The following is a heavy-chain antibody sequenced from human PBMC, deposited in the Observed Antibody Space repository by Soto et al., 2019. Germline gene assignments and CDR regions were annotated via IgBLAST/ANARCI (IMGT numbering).Heavy chain of an antibody. CDR3: ASLKFDRDLFFDF. J-gene: IGHJ4*02. CDR1: TFTVSINC. D-gene: IGHD3-10*01. V-gene: IGHV3-66*01. CDR2: IYSGGST. Sequence: QPGRSLRLSWAPSTFTVSINCISWVRQAPGKGLEWVSVIYSGGSTCYADSVKGRFTISRDNSKNTLYLQMKSLRAEGTAVYYCASLKFDRDLFFDFWGQGTMVTVSS.